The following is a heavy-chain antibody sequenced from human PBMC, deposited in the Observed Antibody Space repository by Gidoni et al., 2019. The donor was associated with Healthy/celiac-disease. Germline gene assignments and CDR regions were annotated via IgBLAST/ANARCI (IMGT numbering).Heavy chain of an antibody. D-gene: IGHD5-18*01. Sequence: QVQLVQSGAEVKKPGASVKVSCKASGYTFTSYYMHWWRQAPGQGLELMGIINPSGGSTSYAQKFQGRVTMTRDTSTSTVYMELSSLRSEDTAVYYCARFKGRGYSYGYIFDYWGQGTLVTVSS. CDR1: GYTFTSYY. CDR3: ARFKGRGYSYGYIFDY. J-gene: IGHJ4*02. V-gene: IGHV1-46*01. CDR2: INPSGGST.